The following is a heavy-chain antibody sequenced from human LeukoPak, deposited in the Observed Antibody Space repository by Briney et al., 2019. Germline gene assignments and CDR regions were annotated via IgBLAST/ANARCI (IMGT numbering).Heavy chain of an antibody. CDR1: GGSISSSSYY. CDR2: IYYSGST. D-gene: IGHD3-10*01. J-gene: IGHJ4*02. Sequence: SETLSLTCTVSGGSISSSSYYWGWIRQPPGKGLEWFGSIYYSGSTYYNPSLKSRVTISVDTSKNQFSLKLSSVTAADTAVYYCARDPGTIPPYYFDYWGQGILVTVSS. V-gene: IGHV4-39*02. CDR3: ARDPGTIPPYYFDY.